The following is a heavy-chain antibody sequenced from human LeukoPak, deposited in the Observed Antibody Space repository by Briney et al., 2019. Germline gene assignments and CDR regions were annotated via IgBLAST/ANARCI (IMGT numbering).Heavy chain of an antibody. Sequence: SETLSLTCTVSGGSISGYVWSWIRQPPGKGLEWIGYIFHSGSTNYNPSLKSRVTISVDTSKNQFSLKLSSVTAADTAVYYCARYYSSGVRYNYDYRGHRTLVTVSS. D-gene: IGHD2-8*01. CDR3: ARYYSSGVRYNYDY. J-gene: IGHJ4*01. V-gene: IGHV4-59*08. CDR1: GGSISGYV. CDR2: IFHSGST.